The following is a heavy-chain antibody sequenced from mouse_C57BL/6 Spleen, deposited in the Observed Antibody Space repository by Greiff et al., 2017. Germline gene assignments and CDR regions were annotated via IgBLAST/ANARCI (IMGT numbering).Heavy chain of an antibody. J-gene: IGHJ2*01. CDR1: GYTFTSYW. Sequence: VQLQQPGAELVKPGASVKLSCKASGYTFTSYWMQWVKQRPGQGLEWIGEIDPSDSYTNYNQKFKGKATLTVDTSSSTAYMQLSSLTSEDSAVYYCASRGDYGSRDYWGQGTTLTVSS. D-gene: IGHD1-1*01. CDR3: ASRGDYGSRDY. V-gene: IGHV1-50*01. CDR2: IDPSDSYT.